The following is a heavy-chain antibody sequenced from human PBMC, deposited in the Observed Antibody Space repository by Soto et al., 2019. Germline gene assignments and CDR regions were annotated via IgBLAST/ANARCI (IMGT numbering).Heavy chain of an antibody. J-gene: IGHJ4*02. CDR3: ARARTPVTVTTPLDY. CDR1: GFTFSDYY. D-gene: IGHD4-17*01. CDR2: TRNKAHSYTT. V-gene: IGHV3-72*01. Sequence: EVQLVESGGGLVQPGGSLRLSCAASGFTFSDYYMDWVRQAPGKGLEWVGRTRNKAHSYTTEYAASVAGRFTISRDESKVPLYLQMNGLKSEDTAVYYCARARTPVTVTTPLDYWGQGTLVTVSS.